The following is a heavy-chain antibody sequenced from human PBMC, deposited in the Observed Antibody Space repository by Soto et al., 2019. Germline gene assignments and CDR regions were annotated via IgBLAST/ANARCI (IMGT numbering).Heavy chain of an antibody. V-gene: IGHV4-59*08. CDR1: GCSISSYY. D-gene: IGHD6-13*01. J-gene: IGHJ4*02. Sequence: SETLSLTCTVSGCSISSYYWSWIRQPPGKGLEWIGYIYYSGSTNYNPSLKSRVTISVDTSKNQFSLKLSSVTAADTAVYYCARQGGAAADLYYFDYWGQGTLVTVS. CDR2: IYYSGST. CDR3: ARQGGAAADLYYFDY.